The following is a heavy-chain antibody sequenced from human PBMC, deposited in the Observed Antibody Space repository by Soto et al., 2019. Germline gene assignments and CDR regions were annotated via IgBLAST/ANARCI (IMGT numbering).Heavy chain of an antibody. CDR3: AKDENYDFWSGSFV. D-gene: IGHD3-3*01. CDR1: GFTFSSYA. Sequence: GGSLRLSCAASGFTFSSYAMSWVRQAPGKGLEWVSAISGSGGSTYYADSVKGRFTISRDNSKNTLYLQMNSLRAEDTAVYYCAKDENYDFWSGSFVWGQGTTVTVS. V-gene: IGHV3-23*01. J-gene: IGHJ6*02. CDR2: ISGSGGST.